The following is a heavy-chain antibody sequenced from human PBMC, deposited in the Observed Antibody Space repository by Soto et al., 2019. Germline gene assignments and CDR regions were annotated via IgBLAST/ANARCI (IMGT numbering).Heavy chain of an antibody. CDR2: INRHGDST. V-gene: IGHV3-20*04. D-gene: IGHD4-17*01. CDR3: ARDHRWGYEYGDYGDS. Sequence: EVYLVESGGGVVRPGGSLRLSCAASGFGFDEYGMSWVRQGPGKGLEWVSGINRHGDSTGYADSVKGRFTISRDNAKNSLYLLMNGLRAEDTAFYYWARDHRWGYEYGDYGDSWGQGTLVTVSS. CDR1: GFGFDEYG. J-gene: IGHJ4*02.